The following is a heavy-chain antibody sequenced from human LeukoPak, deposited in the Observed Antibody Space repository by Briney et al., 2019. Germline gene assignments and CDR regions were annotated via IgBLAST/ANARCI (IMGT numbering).Heavy chain of an antibody. Sequence: PPETLSLTCTVSGGSISSGGYYWSWLRQHPGKGLEWIGYIYYSGNTYYNPSLKSRLTISVDTSKNQFSLKLSSVTAADTAVYYCARVEGSGDYFDYWGQGTLVAVSS. J-gene: IGHJ4*02. D-gene: IGHD1-1*01. V-gene: IGHV4-31*03. CDR2: IYYSGNT. CDR1: GGSISSGGYY. CDR3: ARVEGSGDYFDY.